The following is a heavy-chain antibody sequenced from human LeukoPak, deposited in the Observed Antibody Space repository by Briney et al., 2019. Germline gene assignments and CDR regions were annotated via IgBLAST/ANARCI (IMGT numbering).Heavy chain of an antibody. CDR1: GGSISSGGYY. J-gene: IGHJ4*02. CDR3: ARVTYYHDSSGYLPLYYFDY. V-gene: IGHV4-31*03. CDR2: IYYSGST. D-gene: IGHD3-22*01. Sequence: SETLSLTCTVSGGSISSGGYYWSWIRQHPGKGLEWIGYIYYSGSTYYNPSLKSRVTISVDTSKNQFSLKLSSVTAADTAVYYCARVTYYHDSSGYLPLYYFDYWGQGTLVTVSS.